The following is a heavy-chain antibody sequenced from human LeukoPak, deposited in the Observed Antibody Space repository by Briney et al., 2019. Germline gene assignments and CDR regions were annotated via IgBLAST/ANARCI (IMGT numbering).Heavy chain of an antibody. CDR3: AKDNGYYFNY. Sequence: PGGSLRLSCAASGFTFDDYAMHWVRQAPGKGLEWVSAISWNSGSIDYADSVKGRFTISRDNAKNSLYLQMNSLRAEDTALYYCAKDNGYYFNYGGQGTLVTVSS. J-gene: IGHJ4*02. V-gene: IGHV3-9*01. CDR2: ISWNSGSI. D-gene: IGHD4-17*01. CDR1: GFTFDDYA.